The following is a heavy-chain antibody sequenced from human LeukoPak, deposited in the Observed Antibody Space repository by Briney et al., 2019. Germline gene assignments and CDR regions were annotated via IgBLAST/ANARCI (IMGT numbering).Heavy chain of an antibody. CDR2: VNPTGGST. V-gene: IGHV1-46*01. Sequence: ASVKVSCKASGYTFSSFYMHWVRQAPGQGLEWMGIVNPTGGSTSYAQKFQGRVTMTTDTSTSTVYMELSSLRSEDTAVYYCARDHSTGGNWGQGTLVTVSS. J-gene: IGHJ4*02. D-gene: IGHD2-8*02. CDR3: ARDHSTGGN. CDR1: GYTFSSFY.